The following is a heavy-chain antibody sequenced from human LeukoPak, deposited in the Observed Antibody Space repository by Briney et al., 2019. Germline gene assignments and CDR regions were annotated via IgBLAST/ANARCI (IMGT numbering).Heavy chain of an antibody. CDR2: IYYSGST. V-gene: IGHV4-59*01. CDR1: GGSISSYY. Sequence: PSETLSLTCTVSGGSISSYYWSWIRQPPGKGLEWIGYIYYSGSTNYNPSLKSRVTISVDTSKNQSSLKLSSVTAADTAVYYCARDLYDFWSGYFGGRWFDPWGQGTLVTVSS. J-gene: IGHJ5*02. CDR3: ARDLYDFWSGYFGGRWFDP. D-gene: IGHD3-3*01.